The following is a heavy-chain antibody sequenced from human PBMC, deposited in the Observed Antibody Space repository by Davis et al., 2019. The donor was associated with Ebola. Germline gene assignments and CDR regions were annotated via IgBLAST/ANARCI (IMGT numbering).Heavy chain of an antibody. D-gene: IGHD2-15*01. Sequence: GVLKISCAASGFTFNSYAMSWVRQAPGKGLEWVSAISGSGGSTYYADSVKGRFTISRDNSKNTLYLQMNSLRAEDTAVYYCAKEDIVVVVAAISSWFDPWGQGTLVTVSS. V-gene: IGHV3-23*01. J-gene: IGHJ5*02. CDR1: GFTFNSYA. CDR2: ISGSGGST. CDR3: AKEDIVVVVAAISSWFDP.